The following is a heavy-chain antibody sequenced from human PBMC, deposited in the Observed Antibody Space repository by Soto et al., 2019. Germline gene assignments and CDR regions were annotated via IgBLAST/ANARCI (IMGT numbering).Heavy chain of an antibody. J-gene: IGHJ6*02. Sequence: SETLSLTCAVYGGSFSGYYWSWIRQPPGKGLEGSGEINHSGSTNYNPSLKSRGTISVDTSKNQFSLKLSSVTAADTAVYYCARGRYCSGGSCYGRYYYYYYGMDVWGQGTTVTVSS. D-gene: IGHD2-15*01. CDR1: GGSFSGYY. CDR3: ARGRYCSGGSCYGRYYYYYYGMDV. CDR2: INHSGST. V-gene: IGHV4-34*01.